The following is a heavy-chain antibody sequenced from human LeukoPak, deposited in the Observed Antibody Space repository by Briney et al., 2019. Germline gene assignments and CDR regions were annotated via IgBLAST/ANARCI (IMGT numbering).Heavy chain of an antibody. V-gene: IGHV3-74*01. Sequence: GGSLRLSCEVSGFRLTTYGTHWVRQAPGKGLVWVSRIHRDGNNINYADFVQGRFTVSRDNAKNTLYLQMHSLRVEDTAMYYCARGLRDRYGMDVWGQGTTVTVSS. J-gene: IGHJ6*02. CDR2: IHRDGNNI. CDR3: ARGLRDRYGMDV. CDR1: GFRLTTYG.